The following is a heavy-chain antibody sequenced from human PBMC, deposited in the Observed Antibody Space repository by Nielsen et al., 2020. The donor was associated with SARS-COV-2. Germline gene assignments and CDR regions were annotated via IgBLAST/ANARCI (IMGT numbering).Heavy chain of an antibody. CDR3: ARARTYYYDSSGYHLDY. Sequence: GESLKISCAASGFTFSSYGMHWVRQAPGKGLEWVAVISYDGSNKYYADSVKGRFTISRDNSKNTLYLQMNSLRAKDTAVYYCARARTYYYDSSGYHLDYWGQGTLVTVSS. J-gene: IGHJ4*02. CDR2: ISYDGSNK. V-gene: IGHV3-30*03. D-gene: IGHD3-22*01. CDR1: GFTFSSYG.